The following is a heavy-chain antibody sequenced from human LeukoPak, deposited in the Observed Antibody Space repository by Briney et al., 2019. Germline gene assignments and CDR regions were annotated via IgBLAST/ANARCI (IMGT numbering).Heavy chain of an antibody. CDR2: ISNSGSTI. D-gene: IGHD5-18*01. CDR3: AREFVDTALVLDPSFDH. Sequence: PGGSLRLSCAASGFTFSDYYMSWIRQAPGKGLEWISCISNSGSTIYYADSVKGRFTPSRDNAKNSLYLQMDSLRADDTAVYYCAREFVDTALVLDPSFDHWGRGTLVTVSS. CDR1: GFTFSDYY. V-gene: IGHV3-11*01. J-gene: IGHJ4*02.